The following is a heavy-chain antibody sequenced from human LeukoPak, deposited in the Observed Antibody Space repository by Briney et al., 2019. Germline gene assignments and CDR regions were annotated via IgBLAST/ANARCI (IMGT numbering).Heavy chain of an antibody. CDR1: GGPISSYY. D-gene: IGHD6-13*01. V-gene: IGHV4-59*01. CDR2: IYYSGST. CDR3: ARGGSSSWKDYYYYGMDV. Sequence: PSETLSLTCTVSGGPISSYYWSWIRQPPGKGLEWIGYIYYSGSTNYNPSLKSRVTISVDTSKNQFSLKLSSVTAADTAVYYCARGGSSSWKDYYYYGMDVWGQGTTVTVSS. J-gene: IGHJ6*02.